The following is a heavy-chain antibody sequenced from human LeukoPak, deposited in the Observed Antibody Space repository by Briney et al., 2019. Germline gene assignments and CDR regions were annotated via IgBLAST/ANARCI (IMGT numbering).Heavy chain of an antibody. CDR1: GFTFSSYS. J-gene: IGHJ6*03. CDR3: ARGPMVRGVIDYYYYMDV. D-gene: IGHD3-10*01. Sequence: GGSLRLSCAASGFTFSSYSMNWVRQAPGKGLEWVSYISSSSSTIYYADSVKGRFTISRDNAKNSLYLQMNSLRAEDTAVYYCARGPMVRGVIDYYYYMDVWGKGTTVTVSS. CDR2: ISSSSSTI. V-gene: IGHV3-48*01.